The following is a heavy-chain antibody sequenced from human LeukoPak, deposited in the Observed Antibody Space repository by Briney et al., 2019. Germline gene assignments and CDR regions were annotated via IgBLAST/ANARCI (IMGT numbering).Heavy chain of an antibody. CDR3: ARESGFGELFPYAFDI. Sequence: ASVKVSCKASGGTFSSYAISWVRQAPGQGLEWMGGIIPIFGTANYAQKFQGRVTITADESTSTAYMELSSLRSEDTAVYYCARESGFGELFPYAFDIWGQGTVVTVSS. V-gene: IGHV1-69*13. CDR2: IIPIFGTA. D-gene: IGHD3-10*01. CDR1: GGTFSSYA. J-gene: IGHJ3*02.